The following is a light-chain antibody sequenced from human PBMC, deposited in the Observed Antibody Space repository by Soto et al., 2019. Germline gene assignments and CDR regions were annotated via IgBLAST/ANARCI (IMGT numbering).Light chain of an antibody. V-gene: IGKV3-15*01. CDR1: QSVNNN. Sequence: EIVLTQSPGTLSLSPGERATLSCRASQSVNNNLAWYQQKLGQAPRVLIYGASTRATGIPARFTGSGSGTEFILTITSLQSEDSAVYYCQEYNTWPWTFGGGTKVDIK. CDR2: GAS. CDR3: QEYNTWPWT. J-gene: IGKJ4*02.